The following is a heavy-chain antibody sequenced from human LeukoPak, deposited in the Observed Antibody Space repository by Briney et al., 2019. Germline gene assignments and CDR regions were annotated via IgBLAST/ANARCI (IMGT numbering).Heavy chain of an antibody. Sequence: GGSLRHPCCPWGFHLWFLHKLDPRQATGKGLEWFSAIGTAGDTYYPGSVKGRFTISRENAKNSLYLQMISLRAGDTAVYYSAGVPGNTTPQHGSSYCYALYFDYWGPGTLVTVSS. CDR2: IGTAGDT. V-gene: IGHV3-13*04. CDR3: AGVPGNTTPQHGSSYCYALYFDY. D-gene: IGHD5-18*01. CDR1: GFHLWFLH. J-gene: IGHJ4*02.